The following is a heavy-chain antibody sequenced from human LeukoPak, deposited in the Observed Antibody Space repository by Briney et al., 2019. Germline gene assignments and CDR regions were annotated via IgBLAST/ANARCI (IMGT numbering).Heavy chain of an antibody. V-gene: IGHV1-69*05. CDR3: ARVDRYYFYLDV. CDR2: MIPIFRTP. CDR1: GGTSSTYT. J-gene: IGHJ6*03. Sequence: SVKVSCKASGGTSSTYTITWVRQAPGQGLEWMGGMIPIFRTPNYAQKFQGRVTITTDESTSTAYMELSSLKSEDTAIYYCARVDRYYFYLDVWGKGTTVTVSS.